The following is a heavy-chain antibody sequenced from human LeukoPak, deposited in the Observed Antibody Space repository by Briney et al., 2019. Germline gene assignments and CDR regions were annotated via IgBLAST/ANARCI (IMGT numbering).Heavy chain of an antibody. V-gene: IGHV1-2*02. CDR1: GYTFTSNY. CDR3: AREDTEFDY. D-gene: IGHD1-14*01. Sequence: ASVKVSCKASGYTFTSNYIHWVRQAPGQGLEWMGMIYPRDGSTSYAQKFQGRVTMTRDTSISTAYMELSRLRSDDTAVYYCAREDTEFDYWGQGTLVTVSS. CDR2: IYPRDGST. J-gene: IGHJ4*02.